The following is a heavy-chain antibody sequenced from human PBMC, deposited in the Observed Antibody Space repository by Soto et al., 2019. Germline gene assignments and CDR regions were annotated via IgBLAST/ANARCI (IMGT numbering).Heavy chain of an antibody. CDR1: GGTFSSYS. Sequence: QVQLVQSGAEVKKPGSSVRVSCKTSGGTFSSYSITWVRQAPGQGLEWMGRIIPILGIANYAQKFQGRVTISADKSTNTAYMELSSLRSEDTAVYYCARTSGFDQAVWFDPWGQGTLVTVSS. J-gene: IGHJ5*02. CDR3: ARTSGFDQAVWFDP. CDR2: IIPILGIA. V-gene: IGHV1-69*02. D-gene: IGHD5-12*01.